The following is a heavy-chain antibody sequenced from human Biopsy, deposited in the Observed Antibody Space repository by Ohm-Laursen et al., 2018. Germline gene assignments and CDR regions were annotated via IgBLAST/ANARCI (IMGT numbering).Heavy chain of an antibody. J-gene: IGHJ3*02. D-gene: IGHD5-12*01. CDR2: IYYSGST. Sequence: SETLSLTCTVSGGSVSSGSYYWSWIRQPPGKGLEWIGYIYYSGSTNYNPSLKSRVTISVDTSRNQFSLKLSSVTAADTAVYYCAGRPWPNAFDIWGQGTMVTGSS. CDR1: GGSVSSGSYY. CDR3: AGRPWPNAFDI. V-gene: IGHV4-61*01.